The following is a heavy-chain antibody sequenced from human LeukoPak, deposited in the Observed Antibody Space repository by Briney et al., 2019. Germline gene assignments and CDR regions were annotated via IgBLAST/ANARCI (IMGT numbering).Heavy chain of an antibody. CDR2: IWYDGSNK. J-gene: IGHJ4*02. V-gene: IGHV3-33*01. D-gene: IGHD6-13*01. CDR1: GFTFGSYG. Sequence: GGSLRLSCAAAGFTFGSYGMLWVRQAPGKGLEWVAVIWYDGSNKYYADSVKGRFTISRDNSKNTLYLQMNSLRAEDTAVYYCARDAIRSGIAAAGDFDYWGQGTLVTVSS. CDR3: ARDAIRSGIAAAGDFDY.